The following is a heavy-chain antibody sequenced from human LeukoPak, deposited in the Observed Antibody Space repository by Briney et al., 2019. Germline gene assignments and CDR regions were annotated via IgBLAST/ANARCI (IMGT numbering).Heavy chain of an antibody. CDR2: ISGSGSTI. J-gene: IGHJ4*02. CDR3: ARVRSGYSHENYFDY. V-gene: IGHV3-48*03. D-gene: IGHD5-18*01. Sequence: QPGGSLRLSCAASGFTFSNYEMNWGRQAPGTGLEWVSYISGSGSTIYYADSVKGRFTISRDNAKDSLYLQMNSLRAEDTAVYYCARVRSGYSHENYFDYWGQGTRVTVSS. CDR1: GFTFSNYE.